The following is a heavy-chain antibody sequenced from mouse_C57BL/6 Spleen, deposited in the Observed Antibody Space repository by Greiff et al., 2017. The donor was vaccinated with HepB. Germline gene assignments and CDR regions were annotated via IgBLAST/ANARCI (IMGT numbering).Heavy chain of an antibody. CDR2: IYPRSGNT. V-gene: IGHV1-81*01. J-gene: IGHJ2*01. D-gene: IGHD2-3*01. CDR1: GYTFTSYG. CDR3: ARYDGYRYYFDY. Sequence: VQLQQPGAELARPGASVKLSCKASGYTFTSYGISWVKQRTGQGLEWIGEIYPRSGNTYYNEKFKGKATLTADKSSSTAYMELRSLTSEESAVYFLARYDGYRYYFDYWGQGTTLTVSS.